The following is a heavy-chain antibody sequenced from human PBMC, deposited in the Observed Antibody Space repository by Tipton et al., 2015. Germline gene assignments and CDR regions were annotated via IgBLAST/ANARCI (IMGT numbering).Heavy chain of an antibody. Sequence: SLRLSCEASGFTFSTYAMSWVRQAPGKGLEWLSGITGSGDKTYYTDSVKGRFTVSRDNPKNSLFLQMNSLRAEDTAVYYCVRDQMTFSSDWYYFDYWGQGTLVTVSS. V-gene: IGHV3-23*01. CDR3: VRDQMTFSSDWYYFDY. J-gene: IGHJ4*02. CDR2: ITGSGDKT. D-gene: IGHD6-19*01. CDR1: GFTFSTYA.